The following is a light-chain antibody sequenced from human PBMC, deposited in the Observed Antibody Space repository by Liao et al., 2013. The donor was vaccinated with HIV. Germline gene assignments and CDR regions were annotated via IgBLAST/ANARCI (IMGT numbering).Light chain of an antibody. CDR2: YDR. CDR3: QLWDSTSDNPRV. CDR1: NIGSKT. J-gene: IGLJ3*02. Sequence: SYVVTQPPSVSVAPGKTAKITCGGNNIGSKTVHWYQQRPGQAPLLVISYDRDRPSGIPDRFSGSNSGNTATLTISRVEAGDEADYYCQLWDSTSDNPRVFGGGTRLTVL. V-gene: IGLV3-21*04.